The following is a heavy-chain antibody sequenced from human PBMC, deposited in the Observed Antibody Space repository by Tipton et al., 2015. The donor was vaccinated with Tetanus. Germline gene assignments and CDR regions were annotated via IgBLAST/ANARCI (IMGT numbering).Heavy chain of an antibody. Sequence: SLRLSCAASGFSFRDFGMNWVRQAPGKGLEWVSYISYSSTSIYYADSVKGRLVVSRDNAKNSLYLQMNTLRDDDTAVYYCATRGEARANWFGSWGQGTRVTVSS. CDR2: ISYSSTSI. J-gene: IGHJ5*01. V-gene: IGHV3-48*02. D-gene: IGHD2-21*01. CDR3: ATRGEARANWFGS. CDR1: GFSFRDFG.